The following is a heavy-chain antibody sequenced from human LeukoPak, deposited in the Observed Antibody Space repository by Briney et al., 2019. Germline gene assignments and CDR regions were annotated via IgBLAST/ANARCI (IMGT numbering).Heavy chain of an antibody. Sequence: GESLKIPCKGSGYTFSTYWIAWVRQMPGKGLEWMGVIYPGDSQSRYSPSFQGQVTMSADKSINTAYLQWSSLRASDTAMYFCATSAANWFDSWGQGTLVTVSS. CDR3: ATSAANWFDS. D-gene: IGHD6-13*01. CDR2: IYPGDSQS. J-gene: IGHJ5*01. V-gene: IGHV5-51*01. CDR1: GYTFSTYW.